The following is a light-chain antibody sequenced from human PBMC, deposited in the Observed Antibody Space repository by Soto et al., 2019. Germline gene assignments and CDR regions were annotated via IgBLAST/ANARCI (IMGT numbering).Light chain of an antibody. Sequence: EIVMTQSPATLSVSPGERATLSCRASQSVSSNLAWYQQKPGQAPRLLIYGASTRATGIPARFSGSGSGTEFTLTISSLQSEDFATYYCQQSYSTPWTFGPGTKVELK. J-gene: IGKJ1*01. CDR2: GAS. V-gene: IGKV3-15*01. CDR3: QQSYSTPWT. CDR1: QSVSSN.